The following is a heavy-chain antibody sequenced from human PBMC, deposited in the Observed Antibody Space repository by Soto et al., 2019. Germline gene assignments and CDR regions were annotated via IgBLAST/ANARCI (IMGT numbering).Heavy chain of an antibody. D-gene: IGHD1-26*01. Sequence: QMQLVQSAAEVREPGTSVRVACRASGFDFGSFGIQFLRQTRGRGLAWIGWIVVVSGSTNYARQFQGRVAISRDMSSSTAYLDLYDLKSDDTAVYFCSADHPHMAMGWPVWGQGTTVTVSS. J-gene: IGHJ6*02. CDR2: IVVVSGST. V-gene: IGHV1-58*02. CDR3: SADHPHMAMGWPV. CDR1: GFDFGSFG.